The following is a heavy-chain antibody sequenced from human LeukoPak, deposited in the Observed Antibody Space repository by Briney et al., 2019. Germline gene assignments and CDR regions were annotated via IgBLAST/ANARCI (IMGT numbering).Heavy chain of an antibody. CDR3: ARDTSSSFDWYFDL. Sequence: SETLSLTCTVSGGSISSYYWSWIRQPAGKGLEWIGRIYTSGSTNYNPSLKSRVTMSVDTSKNQFSLKLSSVTAADTAVYYCARDTSSSFDWYFDLWGRGTLVTVSS. V-gene: IGHV4-4*07. D-gene: IGHD6-13*01. CDR1: GGSISSYY. CDR2: IYTSGST. J-gene: IGHJ2*01.